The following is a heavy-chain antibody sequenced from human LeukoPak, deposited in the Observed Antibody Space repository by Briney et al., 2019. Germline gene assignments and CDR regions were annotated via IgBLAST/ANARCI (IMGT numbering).Heavy chain of an antibody. CDR1: GFTFSSYE. Sequence: GGSLRLSCAASGFTFSSYEMNWVRQAPGKGLEWVSYISSSGSTIYYADSVKGRFTISRDNAKNSLYLQMNSLRAEDTAVYYCAGGVTEYFQHWGQGTLVTVSS. V-gene: IGHV3-48*03. J-gene: IGHJ1*01. CDR2: ISSSGSTI. D-gene: IGHD3-16*01. CDR3: AGGVTEYFQH.